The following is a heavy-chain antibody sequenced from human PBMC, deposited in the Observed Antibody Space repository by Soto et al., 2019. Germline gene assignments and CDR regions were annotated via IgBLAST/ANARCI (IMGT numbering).Heavy chain of an antibody. CDR2: INPSGGST. V-gene: IGHV1-46*01. CDR3: ARDRSSGSRDLNWSDP. Sequence: GASVKVSCKASGYTFTSYYMHWVRQAPGQGLEWMGIINPSGGSTSYAQKFQGRVTMTRDTSTSTVYMELSSLRSEDTAVYYCARDRSSGSRDLNWSDPWGQGTLVTVSS. D-gene: IGHD2-15*01. CDR1: GYTFTSYY. J-gene: IGHJ5*02.